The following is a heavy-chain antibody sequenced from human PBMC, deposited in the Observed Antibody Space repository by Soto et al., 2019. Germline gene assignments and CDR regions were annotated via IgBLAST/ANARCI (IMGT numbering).Heavy chain of an antibody. J-gene: IGHJ4*02. V-gene: IGHV4-61*08. D-gene: IGHD4-17*01. CDR3: ARHLYGDYFDY. CDR2: IYYSGST. CDR1: GASITSGGYY. Sequence: ETLSLTCTVSGASITSGGYYWSWIRQHPGKGLEWIGYIYYSGSTNYNPSLKSRVTISVDTSKNQFSLKLSSVTAADTAVYYCARHLYGDYFDYWGQGTLVTVSS.